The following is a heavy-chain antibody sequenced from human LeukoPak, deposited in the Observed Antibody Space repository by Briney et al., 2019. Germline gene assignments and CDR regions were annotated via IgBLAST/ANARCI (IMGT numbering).Heavy chain of an antibody. CDR1: GFTFINFG. CDR3: VLYHDNYYGGRWFDP. V-gene: IGHV3-23*01. Sequence: PGGSLRLSCAASGFTFINFGMTWVRQAPGKGLEWVAGISASGDTTYYADSVKGRFTSSRDNSKNTLYLQMNSLRAEDTAVYYCVLYHDNYYGGRWFDPWGQGTLVTVSS. CDR2: ISASGDTT. D-gene: IGHD4-23*01. J-gene: IGHJ5*02.